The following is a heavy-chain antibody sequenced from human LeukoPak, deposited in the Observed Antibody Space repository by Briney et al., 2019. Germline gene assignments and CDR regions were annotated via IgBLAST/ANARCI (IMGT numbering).Heavy chain of an antibody. CDR3: ASGRRYKGYYYYMDV. Sequence: GSSVKVSCKASGGTFSSYAISWVRQAPGQGLEWMGGIILIIGTANYAQKFQGRVTITTDESTSTAYMELSSLRSEDTAVYYCASGRRYKGYYYYMDVWGKGTTVTVSS. CDR2: IILIIGTA. D-gene: IGHD2-2*02. CDR1: GGTFSSYA. V-gene: IGHV1-69*05. J-gene: IGHJ6*03.